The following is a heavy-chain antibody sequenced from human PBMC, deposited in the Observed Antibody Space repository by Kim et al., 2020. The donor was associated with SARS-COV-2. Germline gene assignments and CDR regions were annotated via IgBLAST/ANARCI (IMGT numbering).Heavy chain of an antibody. V-gene: IGHV3-74*01. D-gene: IGHD3-9*01. J-gene: IGHJ6*01. Sequence: GGSLRLSCAASGFTFSRYWTHCVRQAPGKGLVWASRTNSDGSSTSYADSVKGRFTLSRDNAQHTLYLQMNSLSAEDTAVHYCARVNSDYDILTGQLYYY. CDR2: TNSDGSST. CDR3: ARVNSDYDILTGQLYYY. CDR1: GFTFSRYW.